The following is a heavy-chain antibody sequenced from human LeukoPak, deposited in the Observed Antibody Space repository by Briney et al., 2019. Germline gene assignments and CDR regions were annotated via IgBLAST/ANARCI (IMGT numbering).Heavy chain of an antibody. V-gene: IGHV4-59*08. CDR2: IYYSGST. J-gene: IGHJ6*02. CDR1: GGSISSYY. Sequence: PSETLSLTCTVSGGSISSYYWSWIRQPPGKGLEWIGYIYYSGSTNYNPSLKSRVTISVDTSKNQFSLKLSSVTAADTAVYYCARHILTGYYTDGMDVWGQGTTVTVSS. D-gene: IGHD3-9*01. CDR3: ARHILTGYYTDGMDV.